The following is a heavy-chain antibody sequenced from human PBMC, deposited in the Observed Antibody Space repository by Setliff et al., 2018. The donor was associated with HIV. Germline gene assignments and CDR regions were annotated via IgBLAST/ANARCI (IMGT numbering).Heavy chain of an antibody. D-gene: IGHD2-8*02. J-gene: IGHJ5*02. CDR3: ARYAASGTGWFDP. CDR2: ISAFNGNI. V-gene: IGHV1-18*04. CDR1: GYTLTSFG. Sequence: ASVKVSCKASGYTLTSFGFSWVRRAPGEGLEWLGWISAFNGNINYAQKFQGRVTMTTDTSTSTAYMELRSLRSDDTAVYYCARYAASGTGWFDPWGQGTQVTVSS.